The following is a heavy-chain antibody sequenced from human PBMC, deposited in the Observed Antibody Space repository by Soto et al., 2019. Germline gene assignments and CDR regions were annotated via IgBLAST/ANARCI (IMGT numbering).Heavy chain of an antibody. CDR2: ITSSGSPI. Sequence: GGSLRLSCAASGFTFRSYEMNWVRQAPGKGLGWVSYITSSGSPIYYADSVKGRFTISRDNAKNSLYLQMNSLRGEDTAVYYCARSGYYDSSGYPYYYYGMDVWGQGTTVTVSS. CDR3: ARSGYYDSSGYPYYYYGMDV. V-gene: IGHV3-48*03. CDR1: GFTFRSYE. D-gene: IGHD3-22*01. J-gene: IGHJ6*02.